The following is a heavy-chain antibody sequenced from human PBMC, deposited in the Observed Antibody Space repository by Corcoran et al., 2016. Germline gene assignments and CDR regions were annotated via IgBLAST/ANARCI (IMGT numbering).Heavy chain of an antibody. J-gene: IGHJ6*04. CDR1: GYTFTSYD. D-gene: IGHD6-19*01. V-gene: IGHV1-8*01. CDR2: LNPNRGNT. Sequence: QVQLVQSGAAVKKPGASVKVSCKASGYTFTSYDINWVRQDTGQGLEWMGWLNPNRGNTGYAQKVQGRVTMTRNTSISQAYMELSSRRSEETAVSYCAGRPSVAGTKFGMDVCGKGTTVTV. CDR3: AGRPSVAGTKFGMDV.